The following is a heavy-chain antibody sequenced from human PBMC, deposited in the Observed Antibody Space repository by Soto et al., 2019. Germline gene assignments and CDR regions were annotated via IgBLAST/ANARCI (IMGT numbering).Heavy chain of an antibody. CDR3: ARGEKSWNDGFMFDP. J-gene: IGHJ5*02. D-gene: IGHD1-1*01. Sequence: EVQLVESGGGLVKPGGSLRLSCAASGFTFSSYSMNWVRQAPGKGLEWVSSISSSSSYIYYADSVKGRFTISRDNAKNSLYLQMNSLRAEDTAVYYCARGEKSWNDGFMFDPWGQGTLVTVSS. CDR2: ISSSSSYI. V-gene: IGHV3-21*01. CDR1: GFTFSSYS.